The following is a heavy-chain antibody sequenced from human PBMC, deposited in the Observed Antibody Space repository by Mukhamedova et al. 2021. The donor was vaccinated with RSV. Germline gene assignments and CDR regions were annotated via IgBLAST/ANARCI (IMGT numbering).Heavy chain of an antibody. J-gene: IGHJ4*02. CDR3: ARDRELRY. Sequence: EWIGYIYYSGSANYNPSLKSRVTISVDTSKNQFSLKLSSVTAADMAVYYCARDRELRYWGQGTLVTVSS. D-gene: IGHD3-10*01. CDR2: IYYSGSA. V-gene: IGHV4-59*01.